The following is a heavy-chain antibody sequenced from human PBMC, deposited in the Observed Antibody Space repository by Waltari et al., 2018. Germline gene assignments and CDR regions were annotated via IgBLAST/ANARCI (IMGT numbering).Heavy chain of an antibody. J-gene: IGHJ4*02. CDR2: ISDSGVIT. D-gene: IGHD3-22*01. Sequence: EEHLLESGGGLAQPGGSLRLSCAASGFNFIRYAMSWVRQAPGKGMECGSGISDSGVITKYADSVKGRFTVSRDNSQNTVFLHLNSLRAEDTAIYYCARHLYSIDYLELAKWGQGTLVTVSS. CDR3: ARHLYSIDYLELAK. V-gene: IGHV3-23*01. CDR1: GFNFIRYA.